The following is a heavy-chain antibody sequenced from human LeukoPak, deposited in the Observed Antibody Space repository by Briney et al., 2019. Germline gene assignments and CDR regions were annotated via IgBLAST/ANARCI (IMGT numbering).Heavy chain of an antibody. D-gene: IGHD2-15*01. CDR1: GGSISSYY. Sequence: SETLSLTCTVSGGSISSYYWSWIRQPAGKGLEWIGRIYPSGSTYYSPSLKSRVTMSVDTSKNQFSLKLSSVTAADTAVYYCSRDRIDDAFDIWGQGTMVTVSS. V-gene: IGHV4-4*07. CDR2: IYPSGST. J-gene: IGHJ3*02. CDR3: SRDRIDDAFDI.